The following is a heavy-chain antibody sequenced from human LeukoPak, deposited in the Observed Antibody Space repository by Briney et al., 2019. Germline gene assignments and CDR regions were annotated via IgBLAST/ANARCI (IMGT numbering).Heavy chain of an antibody. V-gene: IGHV3-21*01. D-gene: IGHD4-23*01. CDR2: ITSSSTYT. CDR3: ARDYGGSSPFDY. Sequence: GGSLRLSCAASGFSFSSYNMNWVRLTPGKGLEWVSSITSSSTYTFYADSVKGRFTISRDNAKNSLYLHMNSLRAEDTAVYYCARDYGGSSPFDYWGQGTLVTVSS. CDR1: GFSFSSYN. J-gene: IGHJ4*02.